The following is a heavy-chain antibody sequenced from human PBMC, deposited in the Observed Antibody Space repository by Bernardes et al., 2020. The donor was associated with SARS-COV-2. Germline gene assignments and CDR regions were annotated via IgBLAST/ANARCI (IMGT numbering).Heavy chain of an antibody. CDR3: ARDAREG. J-gene: IGHJ1*01. V-gene: IGHV3-48*04. Sequence: GGSLRLSCAASGFTFSSYSMNWVRQAPGKGLEWVSYISSTGDTIYYAASVKGRFTISRDNAKNSLYLQMNSLRAEDTAVYYCARDAREGWGQGTLVTVSS. CDR2: ISSTGDTI. CDR1: GFTFSSYS.